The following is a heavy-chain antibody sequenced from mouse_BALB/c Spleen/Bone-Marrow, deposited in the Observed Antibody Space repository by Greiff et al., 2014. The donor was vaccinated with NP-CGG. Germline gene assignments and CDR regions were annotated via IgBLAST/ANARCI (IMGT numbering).Heavy chain of an antibody. V-gene: IGHV5-6-3*01. CDR1: GFTFSNYG. CDR3: VRGNYGNYVDYFAF. J-gene: IGHJ2*01. D-gene: IGHD2-1*01. Sequence: EVQLVESGGGLVQPGGSLKLSCAASGFTFSNYGMSWVRQTPDKRLELVATINSNGGSTYYPDSVKGRFTISRDTAKNTLYLQMSSLKSEKTAMYYCVRGNYGNYVDYFAFWGQGTTLTVSS. CDR2: INSNGGST.